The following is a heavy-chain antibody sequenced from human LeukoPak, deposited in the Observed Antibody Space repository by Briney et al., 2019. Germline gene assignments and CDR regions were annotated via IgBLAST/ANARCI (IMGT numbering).Heavy chain of an antibody. CDR3: ARVRDENWFDP. V-gene: IGHV3-11*04. Sequence: SGGSLRLSCAASGFTFSDYYMSWIRQAPGKGLEWVSYVSSSGSTIYYADSVKGRFTISRDNAKNSLYLQMNSLRAEDTAVYYCARVRDENWFDPWGQGTLVTVSS. CDR1: GFTFSDYY. CDR2: VSSSGSTI. J-gene: IGHJ5*02.